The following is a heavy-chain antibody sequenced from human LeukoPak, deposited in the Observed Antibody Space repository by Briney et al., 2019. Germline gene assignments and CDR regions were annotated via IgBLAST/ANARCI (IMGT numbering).Heavy chain of an antibody. J-gene: IGHJ5*02. Sequence: ASVKVSYKASGYTFTSSDINWVRQAAGQGLEWMGWMNPNSGNTGYAQKFQGRVTMTRNTSISTAYVELSSLRSEDTAVYYCARGGVPAATNWFDPWGQGTLVTVSS. CDR1: GYTFTSSD. CDR3: ARGGVPAATNWFDP. D-gene: IGHD2-2*01. CDR2: MNPNSGNT. V-gene: IGHV1-8*01.